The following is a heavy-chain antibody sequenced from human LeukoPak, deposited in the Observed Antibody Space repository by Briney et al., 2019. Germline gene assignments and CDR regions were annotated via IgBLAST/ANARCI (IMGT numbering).Heavy chain of an antibody. V-gene: IGHV4-59*01. Sequence: PLETLSLTCTVSGGSISSYYWSWIRQPPGKGLEWIGYIYYSGSTNYNPSLKSRVTISVDTSKNQFSLKLSSVTAADTAVYYCARTPQYSSSWYGYYYYYMDVWGKGTTVTVSS. J-gene: IGHJ6*03. CDR1: GGSISSYY. CDR3: ARTPQYSSSWYGYYYYYMDV. CDR2: IYYSGST. D-gene: IGHD6-13*01.